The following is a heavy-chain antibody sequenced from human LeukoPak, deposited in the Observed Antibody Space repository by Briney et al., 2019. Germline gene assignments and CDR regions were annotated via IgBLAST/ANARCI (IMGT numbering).Heavy chain of an antibody. CDR2: IQYSGST. D-gene: IGHD1-1*01. J-gene: IGHJ6*03. Sequence: SETLSLTCAVYGGSFSGYYWSWIRQPPGKGLEWIGYIQYSGSTNYNPSLKSRVTISVDTSKNQFSLKLGSVTAADTAVYYCARVSWFPGTSYYYMDVWGKGTTVTISS. V-gene: IGHV4-59*01. CDR3: ARVSWFPGTSYYYMDV. CDR1: GGSFSGYY.